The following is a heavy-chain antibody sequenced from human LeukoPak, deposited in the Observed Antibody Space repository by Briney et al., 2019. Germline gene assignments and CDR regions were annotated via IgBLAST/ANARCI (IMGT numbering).Heavy chain of an antibody. CDR3: TRGSSGRRDN. D-gene: IGHD6-19*01. CDR1: VYTFTSCD. J-gene: IGHJ4*02. V-gene: IGHV1-8*01. CDR2: MNPISGNT. Sequence: ASVQVSREASVYTFTSCDINWVRQATGQGLEWMGWMNPISGNTGYGQSFQGRITMTRDISIGTAYMELSNLTSEDTAIYYCTRGSSGRRDNWGQGTLVTVSA.